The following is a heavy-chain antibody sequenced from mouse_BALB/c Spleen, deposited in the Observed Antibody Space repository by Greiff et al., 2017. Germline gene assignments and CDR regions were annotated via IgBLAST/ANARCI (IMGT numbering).Heavy chain of an antibody. CDR3: ARCYGSSAWFAY. V-gene: IGHV14-1*02. D-gene: IGHD1-1*01. J-gene: IGHJ3*01. CDR1: GFNIKDYY. CDR2: IDPENGNT. Sequence: VQLQQSGAELVRPGALVKLSCKASGFNIKDYYMHWVKQRPEQGLEWIGWIDPENGNTIYDPKFQGKASITADTSSNTAYLQLSSLTSEDTAVYYCARCYGSSAWFAYWGQGTLVTVSA.